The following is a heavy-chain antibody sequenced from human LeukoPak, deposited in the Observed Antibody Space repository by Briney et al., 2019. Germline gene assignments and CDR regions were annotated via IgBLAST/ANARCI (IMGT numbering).Heavy chain of an antibody. CDR2: IYYSGST. J-gene: IGHJ4*02. V-gene: IGHV4-59*01. Sequence: SETLSLTCTVSGGSISSYYWSWIRQPPGKGLEWIGYIYYSGSTSYNPSLKSRVTISVDTSKNQFSLKLSSVTAADTAVYYCARDLAGSWGQGNLVTVSS. D-gene: IGHD6-25*01. CDR1: GGSISSYY. CDR3: ARDLAGS.